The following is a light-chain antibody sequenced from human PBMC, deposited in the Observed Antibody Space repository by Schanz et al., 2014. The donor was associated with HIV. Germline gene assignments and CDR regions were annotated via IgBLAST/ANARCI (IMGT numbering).Light chain of an antibody. CDR1: SSNIGSST. CDR3: LSYDSSLSGYV. V-gene: IGLV1-40*01. CDR2: VNS. J-gene: IGLJ1*01. Sequence: QSVLPQPPSASGTPGQRVTITCSGSSSNIGSSTINWYQHLPGTAPKLLIYVNSNRPSGVPDRFSGSKSGTSVSLAITGLQAEDEADYYCLSYDSSLSGYVFGTGTKLTVL.